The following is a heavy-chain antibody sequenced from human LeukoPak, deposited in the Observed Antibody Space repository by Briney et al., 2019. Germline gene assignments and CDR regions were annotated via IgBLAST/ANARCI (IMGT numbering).Heavy chain of an antibody. V-gene: IGHV3-7*01. J-gene: IGHJ4*02. Sequence: GGSLRLSCAVSGFTFRSYWMSWVRQAPGKGLEWVANIKEDGSEKYYVDSVKGRFTISRDNAKNSLYLQMNSLRAEDTAVYYCAREELSYWGQGTLVTVSS. CDR1: GFTFRSYW. CDR3: AREELSY. CDR2: IKEDGSEK. D-gene: IGHD1-26*01.